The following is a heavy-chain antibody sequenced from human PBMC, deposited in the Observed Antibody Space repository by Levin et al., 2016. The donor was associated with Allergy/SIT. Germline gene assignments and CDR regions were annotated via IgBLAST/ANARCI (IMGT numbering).Heavy chain of an antibody. CDR3: ARETSSSWGYAFDI. J-gene: IGHJ3*02. CDR2: INHSEST. CDR1: GGSFSGYY. D-gene: IGHD6-13*01. Sequence: SETLSLTCAVYGGSFSGYYWSWIRQPPGKGLEWIGEINHSESTNYNPSLKSRVTISVDTSKNQFSLKLSSVTAADTAVYYCARETSSSWGYAFDIWGQGTMVTVSS. V-gene: IGHV4-34*01.